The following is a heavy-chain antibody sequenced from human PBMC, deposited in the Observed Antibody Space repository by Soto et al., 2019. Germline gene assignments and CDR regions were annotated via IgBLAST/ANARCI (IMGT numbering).Heavy chain of an antibody. CDR1: GFTISSYS. CDR2: ISYDGSNK. J-gene: IGHJ6*02. D-gene: IGHD3-9*01. CDR3: ARAAAYYDILDGMDV. Sequence: GGSMRLSCAASGFTISSYSMHWVRQTPGKGLEWVAVISYDGSNKYYADSVKGRFTISRDNSKNTLYLQMNSLRAEDTAVYYCARAAAYYDILDGMDVWGQGTTVTVSS. V-gene: IGHV3-30-3*01.